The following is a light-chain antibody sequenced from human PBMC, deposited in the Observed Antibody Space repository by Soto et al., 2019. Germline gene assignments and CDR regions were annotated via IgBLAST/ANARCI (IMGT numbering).Light chain of an antibody. CDR2: AAA. CDR3: QQLIDVPLT. CDR1: QDIGSY. Sequence: DIQVTQSPSFLSASVGDTVTITCRASQDIGSYLGWYQQKPGKAPKLLIYAAATLQSGVPSRFSGSGSGTEFTLTIRGLQPEDFATYYCQQLIDVPLTFGGGTKVDI. J-gene: IGKJ4*01. V-gene: IGKV1-9*01.